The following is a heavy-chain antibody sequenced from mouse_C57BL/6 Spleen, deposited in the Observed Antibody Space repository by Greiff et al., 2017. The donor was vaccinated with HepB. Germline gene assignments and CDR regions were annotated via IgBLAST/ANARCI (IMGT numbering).Heavy chain of an antibody. V-gene: IGHV14-4*01. J-gene: IGHJ4*01. Sequence: EVQLQQSGAELVRPGASVKLSCTASGFNIKDDYMHWVKQRPEQGLEWIGWIDPENGDTEYASKFQGKANITADTSSNTAYLQLSSLTSEDTSVYYCTTGGYDEYYAMDYWGQGTSVTVSS. CDR3: TTGGYDEYYAMDY. CDR1: GFNIKDDY. D-gene: IGHD2-2*01. CDR2: IDPENGDT.